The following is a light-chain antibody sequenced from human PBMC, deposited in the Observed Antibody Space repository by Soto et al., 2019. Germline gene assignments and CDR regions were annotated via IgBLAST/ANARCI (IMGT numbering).Light chain of an antibody. CDR1: DSNIGRNF. V-gene: IGLV1-51*01. CDR3: GTWDSSLSAGV. CDR2: DNN. Sequence: QSVLTQPPSVSAAPGQKVTISCSGSDSNIGRNFVSWYQQFPGTAPKLLIYDNNKRPSGIPDRFSGSQSGTSATLGITGPQTGDEADYYCGTWDSSLSAGVFGSGTKLTVL. J-gene: IGLJ1*01.